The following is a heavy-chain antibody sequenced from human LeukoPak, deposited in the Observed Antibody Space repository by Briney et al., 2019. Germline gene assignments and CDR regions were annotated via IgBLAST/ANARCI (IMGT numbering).Heavy chain of an antibody. CDR1: GYTFTNYY. Sequence: ASVKVSRKASGYTFTNYYIHWVRQAPGQGLEWMGLINPGGGNTNYAQKFQGRVTMTRDMSTSTAYMELSRLRSDDSAVYYCARAKRLPLDYWGQGALVTVSS. V-gene: IGHV1-46*01. CDR2: INPGGGNT. D-gene: IGHD1-1*01. J-gene: IGHJ4*02. CDR3: ARAKRLPLDY.